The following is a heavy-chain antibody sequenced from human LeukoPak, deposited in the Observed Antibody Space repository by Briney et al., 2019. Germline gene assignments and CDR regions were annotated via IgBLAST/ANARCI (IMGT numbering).Heavy chain of an antibody. CDR2: INHSGST. CDR1: GRSFSGYY. CDR3: ARVDCSSTSCYRLVVDY. Sequence: SETLSLTCAVYGRSFSGYYWSWIRQPPGKGLEWIGEINHSGSTNYNPSLKSRVTISVDTSKNQFSLKLSSVTAADTAVYYCARVDCSSTSCYRLVVDYWGQGTLVTVSS. J-gene: IGHJ4*02. D-gene: IGHD2-2*01. V-gene: IGHV4-34*01.